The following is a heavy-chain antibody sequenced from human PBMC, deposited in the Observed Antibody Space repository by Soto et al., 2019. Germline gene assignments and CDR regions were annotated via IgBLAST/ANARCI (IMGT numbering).Heavy chain of an antibody. CDR2: ISGSGGST. CDR1: GFTFSSYA. V-gene: IGHV3-23*01. CDR3: AKARSYSSALGGPPGLDY. D-gene: IGHD6-19*01. Sequence: GGSLRLSCAASGFTFSSYAMSWVRQAPGKGLEWVSAISGSGGSTYYADSVKGRFTISRDNSKNTLYLQMNSLRAEDTAVYYCAKARSYSSALGGPPGLDYWGQGTLVTVSS. J-gene: IGHJ4*02.